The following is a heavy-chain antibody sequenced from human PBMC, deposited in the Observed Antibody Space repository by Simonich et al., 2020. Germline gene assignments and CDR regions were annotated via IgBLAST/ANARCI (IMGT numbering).Heavy chain of an antibody. CDR3: ARHLQLGPFDY. Sequence: QVQLQQWGAGLLKPSETLSLTCAVYVGSFSGYYWSWIRQPPGKGLEWIGKINHSGSTNYNPSLKRRVTISVDTSKNQFSLKLSSVTAADTAVYYCARHLQLGPFDYWGQGTLVTVSS. V-gene: IGHV4-34*01. CDR2: INHSGST. CDR1: VGSFSGYY. D-gene: IGHD1-1*01. J-gene: IGHJ4*02.